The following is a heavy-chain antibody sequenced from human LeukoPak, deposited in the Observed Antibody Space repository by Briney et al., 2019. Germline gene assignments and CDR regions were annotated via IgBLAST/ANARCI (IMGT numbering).Heavy chain of an antibody. D-gene: IGHD6-13*01. CDR1: EFIFSSYA. CDR3: AKGPKQQLVGSRGHFFDY. J-gene: IGHJ4*02. Sequence: GGSLRLSCAASEFIFSSYAMTWVRQAPGKGLEWVSLIRGTGGNTYYADSVKGRFTMSRDNSKNTLYLQLNSLRAEDTAVYYCAKGPKQQLVGSRGHFFDYWGQGTLVTVSS. CDR2: IRGTGGNT. V-gene: IGHV3-23*01.